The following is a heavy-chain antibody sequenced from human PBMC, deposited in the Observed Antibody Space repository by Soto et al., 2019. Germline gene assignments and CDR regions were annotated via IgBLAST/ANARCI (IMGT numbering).Heavy chain of an antibody. CDR2: IIPIFGKA. Sequence: ASVKVSCKASGGTFSSYAISWVRQAPGQGLEWMGGIIPIFGKANYAQKFQGRVTITADESTSTAYMELSSLRSEDTAVYYCARARGYSGYDFYYGMDVWGQGTTVTVCS. D-gene: IGHD5-12*01. J-gene: IGHJ6*02. V-gene: IGHV1-69*13. CDR3: ARARGYSGYDFYYGMDV. CDR1: GGTFSSYA.